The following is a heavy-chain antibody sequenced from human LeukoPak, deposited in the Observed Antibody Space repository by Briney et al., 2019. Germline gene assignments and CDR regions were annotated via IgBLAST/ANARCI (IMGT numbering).Heavy chain of an antibody. CDR3: ARHCRYGGLDY. CDR1: GGSIGTDY. Sequence: SETLSLTCTVSGGSIGTDYWSWIRQPAGKGLEWIGRIYTTGSTNYNPSLMNRITMSVDTSKNQFSLKLSSVTAADTAVYYCARHCRYGGLDYWSQGALVTVSS. D-gene: IGHD2-15*01. CDR2: IYTTGST. V-gene: IGHV4-4*07. J-gene: IGHJ4*02.